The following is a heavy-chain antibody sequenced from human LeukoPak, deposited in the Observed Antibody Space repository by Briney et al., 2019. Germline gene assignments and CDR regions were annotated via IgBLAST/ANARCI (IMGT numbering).Heavy chain of an antibody. CDR1: EFTFNNYW. Sequence: PGGSLRLSCAASEFTFNNYWMSWVRQAPGKGLEWVANIKQDGSEKYYVDSVKGRFTISRDNAKNSLYLQMNSLRAEDTAVYYCARRGHSRGDYWGQGTLVTVSS. CDR2: IKQDGSEK. D-gene: IGHD3-22*01. CDR3: ARRGHSRGDY. J-gene: IGHJ4*02. V-gene: IGHV3-7*01.